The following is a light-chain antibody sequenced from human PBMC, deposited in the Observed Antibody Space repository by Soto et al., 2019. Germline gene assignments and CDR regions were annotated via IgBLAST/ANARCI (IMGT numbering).Light chain of an antibody. CDR3: QQYNKWPLT. V-gene: IGKV3-15*01. CDR1: QSVTSN. Sequence: EILMTQSPATLSVSPEERATLSCRASQSVTSNLAWYQQKPGQAPRLLIYGASTRATGIPARFSGSGSGTEFTLTISSLQSEDFAVYYCQQYNKWPLTFGPGTKVDIK. CDR2: GAS. J-gene: IGKJ3*01.